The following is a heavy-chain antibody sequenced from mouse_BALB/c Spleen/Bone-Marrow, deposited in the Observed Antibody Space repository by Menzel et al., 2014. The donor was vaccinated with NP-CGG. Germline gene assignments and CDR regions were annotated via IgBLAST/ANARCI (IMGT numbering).Heavy chain of an antibody. Sequence: VQLQQSGAELVKPGASVKLTCTGSGFNIKDTYMHWVKQRPEQGLEWIGRIDAANGNSKYDPKSQGKATITADTSSNTGYLQLSSLTSEDTAAYYCARYGYWGQGTSVTVSS. CDR2: IDAANGNS. V-gene: IGHV14-3*02. D-gene: IGHD1-1*02. CDR1: GFNIKDTY. CDR3: ARYGY. J-gene: IGHJ4*01.